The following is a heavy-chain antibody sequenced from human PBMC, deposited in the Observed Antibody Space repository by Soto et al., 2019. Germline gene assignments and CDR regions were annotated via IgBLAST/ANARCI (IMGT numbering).Heavy chain of an antibody. V-gene: IGHV3-15*01. CDR1: GFTFSNAW. J-gene: IGHJ5*02. D-gene: IGHD3-3*01. Sequence: GGSLRLSCAASGFTFSNAWMSWVRQAPGKGLEWVGRIKSKTDGGTTDYAAPVKGRFTISRDDSKNTLYLQMNSLKTEDTAVYYGTTEDYDFWSGYYWFDPWGQGTLVTVSS. CDR2: IKSKTDGGTT. CDR3: TTEDYDFWSGYYWFDP.